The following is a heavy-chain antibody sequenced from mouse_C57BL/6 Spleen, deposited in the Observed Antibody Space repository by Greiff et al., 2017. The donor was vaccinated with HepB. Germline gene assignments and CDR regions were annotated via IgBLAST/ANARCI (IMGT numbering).Heavy chain of an antibody. CDR2: ISYDGSN. Sequence: EVKLQESGPGLVKPSQSLSLTCSVTGYSITSGYYWNWIRQFPGNKLEWMGYISYDGSNNYNPSLKNRISITRDTSKNQFFLKLNSVTTEDTATYYCAREAGTRDYFDYWGQGTTLTVSS. J-gene: IGHJ2*01. CDR1: GYSITSGYY. D-gene: IGHD4-1*01. V-gene: IGHV3-6*01. CDR3: AREAGTRDYFDY.